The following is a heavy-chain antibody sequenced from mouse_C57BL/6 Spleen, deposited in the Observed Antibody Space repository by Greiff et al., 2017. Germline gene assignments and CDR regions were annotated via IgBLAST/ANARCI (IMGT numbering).Heavy chain of an antibody. CDR3: ARYPLEGYFDY. CDR1: GYAFSSSW. J-gene: IGHJ2*01. V-gene: IGHV1-82*01. Sequence: QVQLQQSGPELVKPGASVKISCKASGYAFSSSWMNWVKQRPGKGLEWIGRIYPGDGDTNYNGKFKGKATLTADKSSSTAYMQLSSLTSEDSAVYFCARYPLEGYFDYWGQGTTLTVSS. CDR2: IYPGDGDT.